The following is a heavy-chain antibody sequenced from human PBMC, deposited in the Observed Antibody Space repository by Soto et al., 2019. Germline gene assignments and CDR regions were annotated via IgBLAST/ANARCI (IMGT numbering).Heavy chain of an antibody. CDR2: IYNSGTT. V-gene: IGHV4-31*03. J-gene: IGHJ4*02. CDR3: AREPISTPRGVTQVDH. Sequence: SETLSLTCNVSGAPISSGGFYWSWIRQHPGKGPEWIGYIYNSGTTFYNPSLGSRVTMSLDAAKSHFSLELRSVTVADTAVHYCAREPISTPRGVTQVDHWGQGTQVTVSS. D-gene: IGHD3-10*01. CDR1: GAPISSGGFY.